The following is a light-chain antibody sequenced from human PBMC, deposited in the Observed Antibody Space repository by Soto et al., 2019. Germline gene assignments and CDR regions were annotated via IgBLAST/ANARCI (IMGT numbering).Light chain of an antibody. V-gene: IGKV3-15*01. CDR1: QSVSSN. J-gene: IGKJ5*01. Sequence: EIVMTQSPATLSVSPGERATFSCRASQSVSSNLAWYQQKPGQAPRLLIYGASIRATGIPARFSGSGSGTEFTLTISSLQPEDFATYYCQQANSFPLTFGQGTRLEIK. CDR3: QQANSFPLT. CDR2: GAS.